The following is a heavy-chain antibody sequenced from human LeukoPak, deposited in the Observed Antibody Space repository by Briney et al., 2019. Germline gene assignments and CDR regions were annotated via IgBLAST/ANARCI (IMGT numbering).Heavy chain of an antibody. D-gene: IGHD4-17*01. V-gene: IGHV4-59*11. CDR3: AREDPQTTVPEGMDV. CDR1: GGSISSHY. Sequence: PSETLSLTCTVSGGSISSHYWSWIRQPPGKGLEWIGYIHYSGTTNYNPSLKSRVTISVDTSKNQFSLQLRSVTAADTAVYYCAREDPQTTVPEGMDVWGQGTTVTVSS. CDR2: IHYSGTT. J-gene: IGHJ6*02.